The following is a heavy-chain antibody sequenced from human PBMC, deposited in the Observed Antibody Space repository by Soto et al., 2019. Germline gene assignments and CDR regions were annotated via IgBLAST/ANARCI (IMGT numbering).Heavy chain of an antibody. Sequence: QVQLQESGPGLVKPSETLSLTCTVSGGSMSSYYWSWIRQPPGKGLEWIGYIYYSGSTIYNPSLKSRVTISVDTSKNQCSLKLSSVTAADTAVYYCARYGSGSSVWFEPWGQGTLVTVSS. J-gene: IGHJ5*02. CDR2: IYYSGST. D-gene: IGHD3-10*01. CDR3: ARYGSGSSVWFEP. CDR1: GGSMSSYY. V-gene: IGHV4-59*01.